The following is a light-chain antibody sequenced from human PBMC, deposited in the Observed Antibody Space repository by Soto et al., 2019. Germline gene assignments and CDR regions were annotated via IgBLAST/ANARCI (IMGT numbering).Light chain of an antibody. J-gene: IGLJ1*01. Sequence: QSVLTQPPSVSGAPGQRVTISCTGSSSNIGSSFDVHWYQHLPGTAPKLLIYGNTNRPSGVPDRFSGSKSGNSASLAITGLQAEDEADYYCQSYDSGVTGSVFGTGTKLTVL. CDR1: SSNIGSSFD. V-gene: IGLV1-40*01. CDR3: QSYDSGVTGSV. CDR2: GNT.